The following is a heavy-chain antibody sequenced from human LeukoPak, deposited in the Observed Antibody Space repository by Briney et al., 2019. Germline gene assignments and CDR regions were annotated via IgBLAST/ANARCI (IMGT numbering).Heavy chain of an antibody. CDR2: ISWNSGSI. Sequence: PGGSLRLSCAASGFTFDDYAMHWVRQAPGKGLEWVSGISWNSGSIGYADSVKGRFTISRDNAKNSLYLQMNSLRAEGTALYYCAKDIRSYYYGMDVWGQGTTVTVSS. J-gene: IGHJ6*02. CDR1: GFTFDDYA. V-gene: IGHV3-9*01. CDR3: AKDIRSYYYGMDV.